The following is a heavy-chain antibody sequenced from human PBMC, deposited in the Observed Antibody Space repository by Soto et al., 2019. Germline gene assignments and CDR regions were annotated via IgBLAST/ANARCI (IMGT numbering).Heavy chain of an antibody. CDR3: ARSRITIFGVVRNWFDP. CDR2: MNPNSGNT. V-gene: IGHV1-8*01. J-gene: IGHJ5*02. CDR1: GYTFTSYD. Sequence: ASVKVSRKASGYTFTSYDINWVRQATGQGLEWMGWMNPNSGNTGYAQKFQGRVTMTRNTSISTAYMELSSLRSEDTAVYYCARSRITIFGVVRNWFDPWGQGTLVNVSS. D-gene: IGHD3-3*01.